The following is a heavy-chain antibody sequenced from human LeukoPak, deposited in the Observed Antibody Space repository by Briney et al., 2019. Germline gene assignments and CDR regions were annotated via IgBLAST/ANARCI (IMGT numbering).Heavy chain of an antibody. CDR3: ARDSRVSSGWYGLSDY. Sequence: PGGSLRLSCAASGFTVSSNYMSWVRQAPGKGLEWVSVIYSGGSTYYADSVNGRFTISRDNSKNTLYLQMNSLRAEDTAVYYCARDSRVSSGWYGLSDYWGQGTLVTVSS. CDR1: GFTVSSNY. V-gene: IGHV3-66*01. D-gene: IGHD6-19*01. CDR2: IYSGGST. J-gene: IGHJ4*02.